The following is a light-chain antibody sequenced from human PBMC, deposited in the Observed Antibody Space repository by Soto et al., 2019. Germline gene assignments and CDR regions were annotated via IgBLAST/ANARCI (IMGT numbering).Light chain of an antibody. J-gene: IGKJ1*01. CDR1: QSVNTN. CDR3: QQYNNWPRT. CDR2: GAF. V-gene: IGKV3-15*01. Sequence: EIGMTQSPATLSVSPGDRATLSCRASQSVNTNLAWYQQKPGQAPRLLIYGAFTRATGIPARFSGGGSGTEFTLTISSLQSEDFAVYYCQQYNNWPRTFGQGTKAEIK.